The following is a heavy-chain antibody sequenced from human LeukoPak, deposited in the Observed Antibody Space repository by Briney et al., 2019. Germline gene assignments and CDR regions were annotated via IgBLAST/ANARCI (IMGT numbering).Heavy chain of an antibody. V-gene: IGHV3-21*01. J-gene: IGHJ4*02. CDR1: GFTCSSYS. Sequence: GGYLRLYCAAAGFTCSSYSMNWVRQAPGKGLEWVSSISSSSSYIYYADSVKRRFPISRDNAKNSLYLQMNSLRAEDTAVYYCARDLQLWTTSDTRGGGQVGYWGQGTLVTVSS. D-gene: IGHD5-18*01. CDR3: ARDLQLWTTSDTRGGGQVGY. CDR2: ISSSSSYI.